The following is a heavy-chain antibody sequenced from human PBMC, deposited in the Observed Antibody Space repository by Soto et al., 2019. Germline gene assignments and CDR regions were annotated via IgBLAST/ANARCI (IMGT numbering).Heavy chain of an antibody. CDR1: GYTFTSYD. V-gene: IGHV1-8*01. D-gene: IGHD1-1*01. J-gene: IGHJ4*02. Sequence: ASVKVSCKASGYTFTSYDIYWLRQATGQGLEWMGWMNPNTGNSGYAQKFQGRVTVTSDTSINTVHMELSSLRSEDTAVYYCARRAETNGWNGFGADKYYFDFWGQGTLVTVSS. CDR2: MNPNTGNS. CDR3: ARRAETNGWNGFGADKYYFDF.